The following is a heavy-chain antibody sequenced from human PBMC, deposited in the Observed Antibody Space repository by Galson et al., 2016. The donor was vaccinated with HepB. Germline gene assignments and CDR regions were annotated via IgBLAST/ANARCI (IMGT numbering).Heavy chain of an antibody. Sequence: SLRLSCAASGFTFSSYSMNWVRQAPGKGLEWLSYISSSSRTIYYAASVKGRFTISRDNAKNSLYLQMNSLRAEDTAVYYCAKDPNYYDSSGYIWGAFDIWGQGTMVTVSS. D-gene: IGHD3-22*01. CDR1: GFTFSSYS. CDR3: AKDPNYYDSSGYIWGAFDI. CDR2: ISSSSRTI. J-gene: IGHJ3*02. V-gene: IGHV3-48*04.